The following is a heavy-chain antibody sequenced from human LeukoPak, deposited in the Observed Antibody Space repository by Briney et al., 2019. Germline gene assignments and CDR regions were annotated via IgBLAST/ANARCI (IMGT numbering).Heavy chain of an antibody. Sequence: PGESLRLSCAASGFTFSSYSMIWVRQAPGKGLEWVSSISASGSDTYHADSVKGRFTISRDSAKNSLYLQMNSLRAEDTAVYYCARVFEGTGGFDYWGQGTLVTVSS. D-gene: IGHD2-21*01. CDR2: ISASGSDT. V-gene: IGHV3-21*01. CDR1: GFTFSSYS. CDR3: ARVFEGTGGFDY. J-gene: IGHJ4*02.